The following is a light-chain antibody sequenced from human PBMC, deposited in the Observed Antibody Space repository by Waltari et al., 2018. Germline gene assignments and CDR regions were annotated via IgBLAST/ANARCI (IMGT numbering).Light chain of an antibody. V-gene: IGKV3-20*01. CDR1: QSVSRF. CDR2: GAS. CDR3: QKYDRLPAT. J-gene: IGKJ1*01. Sequence: EIVLTQSPGTLSLSPGERGTLSCRASQSVSRFLAWYQQKPGQAPMLLIYGASTRATGIPDRVSGSGSGTDFSLTISRLEPEDFAVYYCQKYDRLPATFGQGTKVEIK.